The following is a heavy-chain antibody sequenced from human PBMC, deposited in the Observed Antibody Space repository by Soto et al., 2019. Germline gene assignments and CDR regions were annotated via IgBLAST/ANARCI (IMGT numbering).Heavy chain of an antibody. J-gene: IGHJ4*02. CDR1: GFTFSAYN. CDR2: MSSSGTYI. V-gene: IGHV3-21*01. CDR3: ARQLHFGGFSLGY. Sequence: PGGSLRLSCTASGFTFSAYNMYWVRQAPGKGLEWVSYMSSSGTYIYYADSVKGRFAVSRDNANNSLYLQMNSLRAEDAAVYYCARQLHFGGFSLGYWGQGTRVTVSS. D-gene: IGHD3-10*01.